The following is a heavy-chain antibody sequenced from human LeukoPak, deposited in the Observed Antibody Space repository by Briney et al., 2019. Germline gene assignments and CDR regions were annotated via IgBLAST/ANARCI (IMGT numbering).Heavy chain of an antibody. J-gene: IGHJ5*02. CDR3: ARGRYSSSWYGMENWFDP. Sequence: SVKLSCKASRYTFTSYDITWGRQATGQGLEWMGWMNPNSGNTGYAPTFQGRVTMTKNTSISRASLQRSSLISEYPAVDYCARGRYSSSWYGMENWFDPWGQGTLVTVSS. CDR2: MNPNSGNT. CDR1: RYTFTSYD. V-gene: IGHV1-8*01. D-gene: IGHD6-13*01.